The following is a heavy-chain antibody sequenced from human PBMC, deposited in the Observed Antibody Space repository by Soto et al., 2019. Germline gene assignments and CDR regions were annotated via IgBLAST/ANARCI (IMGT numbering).Heavy chain of an antibody. D-gene: IGHD4-4*01. Sequence: EVRLVESGGGLVQPGRSLRLSCAVSGLTFDDYAFHWVRQAPGKGLEWVSGISCHSATICYADSVKGRFTISRDNAKNPLYLQMNTLGAEDRALYYGAKGRDVELATVGAYDIWPQGTMVTASS. V-gene: IGHV3-9*01. CDR2: ISCHSATI. CDR3: AKGRDVELATVGAYDI. J-gene: IGHJ3*02. CDR1: GLTFDDYA.